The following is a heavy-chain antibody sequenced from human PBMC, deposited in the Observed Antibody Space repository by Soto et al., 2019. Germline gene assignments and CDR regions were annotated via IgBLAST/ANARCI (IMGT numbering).Heavy chain of an antibody. J-gene: IGHJ4*02. CDR1: GFTFSSYA. CDR3: ARNTIFGVVITSPDY. CDR2: ISYDGSNK. D-gene: IGHD3-3*01. V-gene: IGHV3-30-3*01. Sequence: PGGSLRLSCAASGFTFSSYAMHWVRQAPGKGLEWVAVISYDGSNKYYADSVKGRFTISRDNSKNTLYLQMNSLRAEDTAVYYCARNTIFGVVITSPDYWGQGTLVTVSS.